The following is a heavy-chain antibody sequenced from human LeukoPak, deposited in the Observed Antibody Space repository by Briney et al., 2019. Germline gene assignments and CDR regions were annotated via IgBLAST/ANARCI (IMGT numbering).Heavy chain of an antibody. Sequence: QAGGSLRLSCAASGFTVNSNYMSWVRQAPGKGLEWVSVIYSGGSTYYADSVKGRFTISRDDSKNSLYLQMNSLRAEDTAVYYCATHHRGGSYFWGQGTLVTVSS. CDR2: IYSGGST. CDR3: ATHHRGGSYF. J-gene: IGHJ4*02. D-gene: IGHD1-26*01. CDR1: GFTVNSNY. V-gene: IGHV3-66*01.